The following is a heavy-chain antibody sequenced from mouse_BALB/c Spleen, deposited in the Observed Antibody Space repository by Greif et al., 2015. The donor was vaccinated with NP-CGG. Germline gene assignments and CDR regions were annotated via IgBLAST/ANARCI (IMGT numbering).Heavy chain of an antibody. CDR1: GYTFTDYW. Sequence: QVQLQQSGAELVMPGASVKMSCKASGYTFTDYWMHWVKQRPGQGLEWIGAIDTSDSYTSYNQKFKGKATLTVDESSSTAYMQLSSLTSEDSAVYYCARGPYGNAYFDYWGQGTTLTVSS. J-gene: IGHJ2*01. CDR2: IDTSDSYT. CDR3: ARGPYGNAYFDY. D-gene: IGHD2-10*02. V-gene: IGHV1-69*01.